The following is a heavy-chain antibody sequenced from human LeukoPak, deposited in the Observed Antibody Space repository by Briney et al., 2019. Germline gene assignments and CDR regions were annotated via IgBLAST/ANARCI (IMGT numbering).Heavy chain of an antibody. CDR1: GGSFSSGGYY. V-gene: IGHV4-61*08. J-gene: IGHJ5*02. CDR2: IYYIGST. CDR3: ARGGIVGSRTNWFDP. Sequence: SQTLSLTCTVSGGSFSSGGYYWSWIRQPPGKGLECIGYIYYIGSTNYNPSLKSRVTISLDTSKSQFSLKLTSVTPADTAVYYCARGGIVGSRTNWFDPWGQGILVTVSS. D-gene: IGHD1-26*01.